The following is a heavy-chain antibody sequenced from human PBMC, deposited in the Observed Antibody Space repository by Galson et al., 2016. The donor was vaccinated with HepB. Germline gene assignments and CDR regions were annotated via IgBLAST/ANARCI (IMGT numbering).Heavy chain of an antibody. CDR2: ITPNAGNT. Sequence: SVKVSCKASGYTFTDYSDYYLHWVRQVPGQGLEWMGMITPNAGNTKFAQRFQDRLSMARDPSTTTVYMELSSLTFEDTAVYYCAWGNRVVVIPTTKFDTWGQGTLVTVSS. V-gene: IGHV1-46*01. J-gene: IGHJ5*02. D-gene: IGHD2-2*01. CDR3: AWGNRVVVIPTTKFDT. CDR1: GYTFTDYSDYY.